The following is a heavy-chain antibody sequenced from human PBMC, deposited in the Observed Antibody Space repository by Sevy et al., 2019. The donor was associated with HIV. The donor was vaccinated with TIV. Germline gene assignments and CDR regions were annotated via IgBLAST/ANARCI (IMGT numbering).Heavy chain of an antibody. CDR2: ISPFHGNT. Sequence: ASVKVSCKASGYSFTTYAITWVRQAPGQGLEWMGWISPFHGNTNYAQKLQGRVSMTTDTSTSTAYMELTGLRSDDTAGYYCARVFGGRLYNGRFDPWGQGTLVTVSS. CDR1: GYSFTTYA. D-gene: IGHD3-16*01. CDR3: ARVFGGRLYNGRFDP. V-gene: IGHV1-18*01. J-gene: IGHJ5*02.